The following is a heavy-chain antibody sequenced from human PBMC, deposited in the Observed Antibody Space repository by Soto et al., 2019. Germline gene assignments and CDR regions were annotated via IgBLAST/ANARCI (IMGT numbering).Heavy chain of an antibody. CDR1: GYTFTNYY. Sequence: ASVKVSCKAAGYTFTNYYIHWVRQAPGQGLEWMGLIKPSDGSTTYAQQFQGRITMTRDTSTSTVYMELSSLRAEDTAVYYCVRDGIGLGIDYWGLGTLVTVSS. CDR3: VRDGIGLGIDY. CDR2: IKPSDGST. J-gene: IGHJ4*02. V-gene: IGHV1-46*01. D-gene: IGHD1-26*01.